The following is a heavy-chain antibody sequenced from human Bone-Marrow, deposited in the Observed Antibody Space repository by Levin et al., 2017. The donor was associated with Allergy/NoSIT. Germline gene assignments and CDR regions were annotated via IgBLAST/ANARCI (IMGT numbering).Heavy chain of an antibody. CDR3: ARVGAANWGRYWYFDL. V-gene: IGHV1-8*01. J-gene: IGHJ2*01. Sequence: ASVKVSCKASGYTFTSYDINWVRQATGQGLEWMGWMNPNSGNTGYAQKFQGRVTMTRDTSISTAYMELSSLRSEDTAVYYCARVGAANWGRYWYFDLWGRGTLVTVSS. D-gene: IGHD7-27*01. CDR1: GYTFTSYD. CDR2: MNPNSGNT.